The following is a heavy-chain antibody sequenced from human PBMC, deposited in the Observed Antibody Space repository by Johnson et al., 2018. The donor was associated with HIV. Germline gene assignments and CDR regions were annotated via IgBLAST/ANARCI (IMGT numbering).Heavy chain of an antibody. J-gene: IGHJ3*02. D-gene: IGHD6-6*01. V-gene: IGHV3-30*04. CDR1: GFTFRNYA. CDR2: ISYDGSNK. Sequence: QVQLVESGGGVVQPGTSLRLSCAASGFTFRNYAMHWVRQAPGKGLEWVAVISYDGSNKYYADSVKGRFTISRDNSKNTLYLQMHSLRAEDTAVYYCARGYSSSSAHAFDIWGQGTMVTVSS. CDR3: ARGYSSSSAHAFDI.